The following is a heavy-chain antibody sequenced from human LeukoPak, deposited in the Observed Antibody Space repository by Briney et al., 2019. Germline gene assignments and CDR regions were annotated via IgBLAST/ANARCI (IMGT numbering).Heavy chain of an antibody. J-gene: IGHJ6*02. CDR2: IYYSGST. CDR3: ASTLWFGEAYMDV. CDR1: GGSVSSGSYY. V-gene: IGHV4-61*01. D-gene: IGHD3-10*01. Sequence: SETLSLTCTVSGGSVSSGSYYWSWLRQPPGKGLEWIGYIYYSGSTNYNPSLKSRVTISVDTSKNQFSLKLSSVTAADTAVYYCASTLWFGEAYMDVWGQGTTVTVSS.